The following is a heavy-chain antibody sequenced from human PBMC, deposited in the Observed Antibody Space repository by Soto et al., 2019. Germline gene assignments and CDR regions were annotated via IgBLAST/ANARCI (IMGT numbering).Heavy chain of an antibody. Sequence: PSETLSLTYTVSGGSISSYYWSWIRQPPGQGLEWIGYIYYSGSTNYNPSLKSRVTISVDTSKNQFSLKLSPVTAADTAVYYCARAGGYGSGSYYSPNYYYYYGMDVWGQGTTVTVS. CDR3: ARAGGYGSGSYYSPNYYYYYGMDV. V-gene: IGHV4-59*01. CDR2: IYYSGST. CDR1: GGSISSYY. D-gene: IGHD3-10*01. J-gene: IGHJ6*02.